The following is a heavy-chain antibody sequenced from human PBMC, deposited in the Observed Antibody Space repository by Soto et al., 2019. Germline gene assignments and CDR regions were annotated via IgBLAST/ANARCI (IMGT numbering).Heavy chain of an antibody. V-gene: IGHV3-9*01. Sequence: GGSLRLSCVASGFIFEDYAMNWVRQGPGKGLEWVSGISGNSGTIGYADAVKGRFTISRDNAKNSLHLQMNSLRAEDTALYYCAKDVGSYYYDTSAYHYDYWGRGTQVTVSS. D-gene: IGHD3-22*01. CDR1: GFIFEDYA. CDR3: AKDVGSYYYDTSAYHYDY. J-gene: IGHJ4*02. CDR2: ISGNSGTI.